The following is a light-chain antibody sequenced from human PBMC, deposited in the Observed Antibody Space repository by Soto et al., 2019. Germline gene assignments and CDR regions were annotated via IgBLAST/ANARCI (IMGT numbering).Light chain of an antibody. Sequence: EIVLTQPPATLSLSPGESATLSCGASQSVRYNYLAWYQQKPGLAPRLLIYDASTRAIGIPDRFSGSGSGTDFTLTISSLEPEDFAVYYCHQYGSAPISFGGGTRVEIK. CDR1: QSVRYNY. V-gene: IGKV3D-20*01. CDR2: DAS. CDR3: HQYGSAPIS. J-gene: IGKJ4*01.